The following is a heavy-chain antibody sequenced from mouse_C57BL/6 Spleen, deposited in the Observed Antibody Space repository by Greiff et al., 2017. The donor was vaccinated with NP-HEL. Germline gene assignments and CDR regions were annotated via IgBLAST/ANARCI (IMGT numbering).Heavy chain of an antibody. CDR3: AREITTVVARDWFAY. V-gene: IGHV1-64*01. J-gene: IGHJ3*01. Sequence: VQLQQPGAELVKPGASVKLSCKASGYTFTSYWMHWVKQRPGQGLEWIGMIHPNSGSTNYNEKFKSKATLTVDKSSSTAYMQLSSLTSEDSAVYYCAREITTVVARDWFAYSGQGTLVTVSA. D-gene: IGHD1-1*01. CDR2: IHPNSGST. CDR1: GYTFTSYW.